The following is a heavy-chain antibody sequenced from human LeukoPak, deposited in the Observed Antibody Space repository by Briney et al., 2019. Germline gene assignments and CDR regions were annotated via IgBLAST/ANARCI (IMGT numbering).Heavy chain of an antibody. CDR2: INHSGRT. V-gene: IGHV4-34*01. CDR1: GGSFSDY. J-gene: IGHJ6*02. Sequence: NPSETLSLTCAVYGGSFSDYWGWIRQPPGKGLEWIGEINHSGRTYYNPSLKSRVTISVDTSKNQFSLNPSSVTAADTAVYYCARDVVVVPAAIHYGMDVWGQGTTVAVSS. D-gene: IGHD2-2*01. CDR3: ARDVVVVPAAIHYGMDV.